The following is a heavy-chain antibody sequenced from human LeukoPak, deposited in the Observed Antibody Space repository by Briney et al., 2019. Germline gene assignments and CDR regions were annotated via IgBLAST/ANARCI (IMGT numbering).Heavy chain of an antibody. Sequence: ASVKVSCKASGYTFTSYYMHWVRQAPGQGLEWMGRIHPSSGATNYAQRFQGRVTLTRDTSINTAYMELSRLTSDDTAVYYCARDNPEYYYGSGSYYPYYYYGMDVWGQGTTVTVSS. D-gene: IGHD3-10*01. J-gene: IGHJ6*02. V-gene: IGHV1-2*06. CDR3: ARDNPEYYYGSGSYYPYYYYGMDV. CDR1: GYTFTSYY. CDR2: IHPSSGAT.